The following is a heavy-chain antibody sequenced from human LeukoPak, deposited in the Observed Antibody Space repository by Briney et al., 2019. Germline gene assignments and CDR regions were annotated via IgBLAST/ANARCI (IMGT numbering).Heavy chain of an antibody. D-gene: IGHD4-23*01. Sequence: SETLSLTCTVSGGSISSSSYFWGWIRQPPGKGLEWIGSIYHSGSTYYNPSLKSRVTISVDTSKNQFSLKLSSVTAADTAVYYCARHLYGGPVNYYGMDVWGQGTTVTVSS. J-gene: IGHJ6*02. V-gene: IGHV4-39*07. CDR3: ARHLYGGPVNYYGMDV. CDR2: IYHSGST. CDR1: GGSISSSSYF.